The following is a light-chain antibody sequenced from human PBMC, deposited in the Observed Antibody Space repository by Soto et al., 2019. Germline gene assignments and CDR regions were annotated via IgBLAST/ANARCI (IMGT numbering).Light chain of an antibody. CDR3: QQRSNWPVT. CDR2: DAS. Sequence: IVLTQSPATLSLSPWERATLSCRASQSVSNYLAWYQQKPGQAPRLLIYDASNRATGIPARFSGSGSGTDFTLTISSLEPEDFAVYYCQQRSNWPVTFGPGTKVDIK. J-gene: IGKJ3*01. V-gene: IGKV3-11*01. CDR1: QSVSNY.